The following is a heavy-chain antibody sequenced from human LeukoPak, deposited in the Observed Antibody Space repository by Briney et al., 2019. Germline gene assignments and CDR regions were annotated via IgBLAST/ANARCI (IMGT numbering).Heavy chain of an antibody. CDR3: AKGGIAMADYYFDY. J-gene: IGHJ4*02. V-gene: IGHV3-48*04. Sequence: GGSLRLSCAASGFTFSTYSMNWVRQAPGKGLEWVSYIRSSSSTIYYADSVKGRFTISRDNAKNSLYLQMNSLRAEDTAVYYCAKGGIAMADYYFDYWGQGTLVTVSS. CDR1: GFTFSTYS. D-gene: IGHD6-19*01. CDR2: IRSSSSTI.